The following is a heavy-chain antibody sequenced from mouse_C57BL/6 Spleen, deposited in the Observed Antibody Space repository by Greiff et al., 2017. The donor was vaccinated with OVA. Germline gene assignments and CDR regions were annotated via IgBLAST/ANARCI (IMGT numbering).Heavy chain of an antibody. CDR1: GYTFTDYY. V-gene: IGHV1-76*01. CDR3: ARSPFYYDDDVPFAY. J-gene: IGHJ3*01. Sequence: QVQLKQSGAELVRPGASVKLSCKASGYTFTDYYINWVKQRPGQGLEWIARIYPGSGNTSYNEKFQGKATLTAEKSSRTAYMQLSSLTSEDSAVYFCARSPFYYDDDVPFAYWGQGTLVTVSA. CDR2: IYPGSGNT. D-gene: IGHD2-4*01.